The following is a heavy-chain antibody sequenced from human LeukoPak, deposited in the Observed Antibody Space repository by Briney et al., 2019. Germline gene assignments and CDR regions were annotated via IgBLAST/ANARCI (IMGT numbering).Heavy chain of an antibody. CDR3: AKQTRYDTPAGGRGFDY. J-gene: IGHJ4*02. Sequence: GGSLRLSCAASGFTFSSYAMSWVRQAPGKGLEWVSAISGSGGSTYYADSVKGRFTISRDNSKTTLFLEMSSPRAEDTAVYYCAKQTRYDTPAGGRGFDYWGQGTLVTVSS. CDR2: ISGSGGST. V-gene: IGHV3-23*01. CDR1: GFTFSSYA. D-gene: IGHD3-22*01.